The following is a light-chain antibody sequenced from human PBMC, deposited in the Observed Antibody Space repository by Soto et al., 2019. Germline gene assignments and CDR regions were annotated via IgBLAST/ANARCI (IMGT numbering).Light chain of an antibody. J-gene: IGKJ5*01. Sequence: EIVLTQSPGTLSLSPGERATLSCRASQSVSSSSLAWSHHKSGQAPRLLIYATASRATGIPARFSGSGSGTDFTLTISSLQSEDFATYYCQQHGQWPITFGQGTRLEIK. CDR3: QQHGQWPIT. CDR1: QSVSSSS. CDR2: ATA. V-gene: IGKV3-20*01.